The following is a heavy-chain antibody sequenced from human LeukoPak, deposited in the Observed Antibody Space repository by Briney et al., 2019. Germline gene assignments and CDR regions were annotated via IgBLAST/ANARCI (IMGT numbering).Heavy chain of an antibody. CDR1: GFTFSDYY. J-gene: IGHJ4*02. D-gene: IGHD4-17*01. CDR3: ARDRDTTVPFDY. CDR2: ISSSGSTI. Sequence: GGSLRLSCAASGFTFSDYYMSWIRQAPGKGLEWVSYISSSGSTIYYADSVKGRFTISRDNAKNSLCLQMNSLRAEDTAVYYCARDRDTTVPFDYWGQGTLVTVSS. V-gene: IGHV3-11*01.